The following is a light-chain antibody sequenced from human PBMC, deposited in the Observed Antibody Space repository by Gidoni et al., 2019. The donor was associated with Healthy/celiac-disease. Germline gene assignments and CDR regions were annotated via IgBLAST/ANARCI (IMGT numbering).Light chain of an antibody. J-gene: IGKJ2*01. CDR3: QQLNSYPPMYT. CDR2: AAS. Sequence: DIQLTQSPSFLSASVGDRVTITCWASQGISSYLAWYQQKPGKAPKLLIYAASTLQSGVPSRFSGSGSGTECTLTISSLQPEDFATYYCQQLNSYPPMYTFGQGTKLEIK. CDR1: QGISSY. V-gene: IGKV1-9*01.